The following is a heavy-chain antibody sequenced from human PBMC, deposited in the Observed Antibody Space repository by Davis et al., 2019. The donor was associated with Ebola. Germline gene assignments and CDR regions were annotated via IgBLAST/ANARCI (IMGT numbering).Heavy chain of an antibody. V-gene: IGHV5-51*01. CDR2: IYPDDSDT. CDR1: GYSFTSYW. J-gene: IGHJ6*02. Sequence: GESLKISCKGSGYSFTSYWIGWVRQMPGKGLEWVGIIYPDDSDTRYSPSFQGHVTISADKSISTAYLQWSSLKASDTAIYYCAKTYYDILTGYLYGMDVWGQGTTVTVSS. CDR3: AKTYYDILTGYLYGMDV. D-gene: IGHD3-9*01.